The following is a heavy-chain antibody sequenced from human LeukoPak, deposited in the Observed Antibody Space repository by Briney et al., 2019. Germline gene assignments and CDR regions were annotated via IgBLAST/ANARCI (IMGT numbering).Heavy chain of an antibody. Sequence: SETLSLTCTVSGGSISRYYWSCIRQPPGKGLEWIGYIYYSGSTNYNPSLKSRVTISLDTSRNLFSLILNSVTAADTAVYYCARHIVGGWHMDVGGKGTTVTISS. D-gene: IGHD1-26*01. CDR2: IYYSGST. CDR1: GGSISRYY. J-gene: IGHJ6*03. V-gene: IGHV4-59*08. CDR3: ARHIVGGWHMDV.